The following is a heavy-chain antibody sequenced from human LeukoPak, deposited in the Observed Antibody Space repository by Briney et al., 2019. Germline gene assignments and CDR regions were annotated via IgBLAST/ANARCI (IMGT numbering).Heavy chain of an antibody. D-gene: IGHD3-22*01. CDR3: ARTEYYYDRSGYFFDY. CDR1: GGSISSSNW. V-gene: IGHV4-4*02. CDR2: IYNSGST. J-gene: IGHJ4*02. Sequence: SETLSLTCAVSGGSISSSNWWSWVRQHPGKGLEWIGYIYNSGSTYYNASLRSRITISADTSKNQFSLKLNSVTAADTAIYYCARTEYYYDRSGYFFDYWGQGTLVTVSS.